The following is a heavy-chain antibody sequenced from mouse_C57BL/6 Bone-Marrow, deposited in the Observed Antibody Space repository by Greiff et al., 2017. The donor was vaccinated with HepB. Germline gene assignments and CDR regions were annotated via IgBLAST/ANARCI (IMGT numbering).Heavy chain of an antibody. J-gene: IGHJ1*03. CDR1: GYTFTSYW. V-gene: IGHV1-55*01. CDR2: IYPGSGST. CDR3: ARWVVAHWYFDV. D-gene: IGHD1-1*01. Sequence: QLHHPFSELVKPVASVKMSCKASGYTFTSYWITWVKQRPGQGLEWIGDIYPGSGSTNYNEKFKSKATLTVDTSSSTAYMQLSSLTSEDSAVYYCARWVVAHWYFDVWGTGTTVTVSS.